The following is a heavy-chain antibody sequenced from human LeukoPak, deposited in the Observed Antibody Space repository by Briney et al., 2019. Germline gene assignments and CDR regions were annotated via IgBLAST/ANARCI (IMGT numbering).Heavy chain of an antibody. CDR1: GGSINNYY. CDR2: IYYTGST. Sequence: SETLSLTCTVSGGSINNYYWNWIRQPPGKGLEWIGSIYYTGSTNYNPSLRSRVTISVDTSKSQFSLRLTSVTAADTAIYYCARVVPTSYYYYGMDFWGQGTTVTVSS. J-gene: IGHJ6*02. D-gene: IGHD2-15*01. V-gene: IGHV4-59*01. CDR3: ARVVPTSYYYYGMDF.